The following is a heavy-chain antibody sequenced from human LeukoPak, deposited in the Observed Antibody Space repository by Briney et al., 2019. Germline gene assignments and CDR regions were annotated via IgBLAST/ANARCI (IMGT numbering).Heavy chain of an antibody. CDR2: IYYSGST. CDR1: XGSISSGXYY. Sequence: SETLSXTXTVXXGSISSGXYYWSWIRQHPGKGLEWIGYIYYSGSTYYNPSLKSRVTISVDTSKNQFSLKLSSVTAADTAVYYCAREALDGYIDYWGQGTLVTVSS. D-gene: IGHD5-24*01. V-gene: IGHV4-31*02. CDR3: AREALDGYIDY. J-gene: IGHJ4*02.